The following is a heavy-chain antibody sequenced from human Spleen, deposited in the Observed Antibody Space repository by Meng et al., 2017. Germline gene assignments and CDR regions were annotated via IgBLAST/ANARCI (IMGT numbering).Heavy chain of an antibody. CDR1: SYSISSGYY. D-gene: IGHD1-26*01. V-gene: IGHV4-38-2*02. Sequence: SETLSLTCTVSSYSISSGYYWGWLRQPPGKGLEWISTLNDSENTYYNQSLKSRVTISVNTSKNPFSLQRSSVSAADTVVYYCARTRYPLDDSAIRGYFDHWGHGTLVTVSS. CDR3: ARTRYPLDDSAIRGYFDH. J-gene: IGHJ1*01. CDR2: LNDSENT.